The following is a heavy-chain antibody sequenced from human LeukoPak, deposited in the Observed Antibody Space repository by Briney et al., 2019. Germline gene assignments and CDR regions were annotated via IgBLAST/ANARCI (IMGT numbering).Heavy chain of an antibody. Sequence: GGSLRLSCVASGFTFSSYAMSWVRQAPGKALEWVSAISGSGGSPYYADSVKGRFTISRDNSKNTLYLQMNSLRAEDTAVYYCAKAGYSGYDGGDYFDYWGQGTPVTVSS. CDR1: GFTFSSYA. D-gene: IGHD5-12*01. V-gene: IGHV3-23*01. CDR2: ISGSGGSP. J-gene: IGHJ4*02. CDR3: AKAGYSGYDGGDYFDY.